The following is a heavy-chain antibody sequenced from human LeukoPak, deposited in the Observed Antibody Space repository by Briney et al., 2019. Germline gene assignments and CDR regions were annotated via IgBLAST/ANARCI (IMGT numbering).Heavy chain of an antibody. CDR2: ISGSGGST. CDR1: GFTFSSYA. J-gene: IGHJ4*02. Sequence: GGSLRLSCAASGFTFSSYAMSWVRQAPGKGLEWVSAISGSGGSTYYADSVEGRFTISRDNSKNTLYLRMNSLRAEDTAVYYCAKSAVIAARRGGFDYWGQGTLVTVSS. D-gene: IGHD6-6*01. V-gene: IGHV3-23*01. CDR3: AKSAVIAARRGGFDY.